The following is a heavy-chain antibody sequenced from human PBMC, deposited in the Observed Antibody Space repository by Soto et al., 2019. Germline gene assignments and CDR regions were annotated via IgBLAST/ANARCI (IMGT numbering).Heavy chain of an antibody. V-gene: IGHV3-23*01. CDR3: AKDEPAAAGNYYGMDV. CDR1: GFTFSSYA. D-gene: IGHD6-13*01. J-gene: IGHJ6*02. Sequence: EVQLLESGGGLVQPGGSLRLSCAASGFTFSSYAMSWVRQAPGKGLEWVSAISGSGGSTYYADSVKGRFTISRDNSKNALHLQMNGLRAEDTAVYYCAKDEPAAAGNYYGMDVWGQGTTVTVSS. CDR2: ISGSGGST.